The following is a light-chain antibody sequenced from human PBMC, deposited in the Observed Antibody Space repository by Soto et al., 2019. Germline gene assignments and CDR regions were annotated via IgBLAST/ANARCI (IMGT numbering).Light chain of an antibody. J-gene: IGKJ5*01. Sequence: EIVLTQSPGTLSLSPVERATLPFMAIQRLTSDYLAWYQTKPGQAPRLLIYGASTRATGIPARSSGSGSGTEFTLTISSLQSEDFAVYYCQQYNIWPPITFGQGTRLEF. CDR1: QRLTSD. CDR3: QQYNIWPPIT. V-gene: IGKV3-15*01. CDR2: GAS.